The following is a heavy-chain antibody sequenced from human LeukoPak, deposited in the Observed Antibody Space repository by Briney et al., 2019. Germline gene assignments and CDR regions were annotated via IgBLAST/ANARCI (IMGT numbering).Heavy chain of an antibody. V-gene: IGHV4-34*01. CDR3: AREVVPVTRKNWYFDL. CDR2: INHSGST. J-gene: IGHJ2*01. D-gene: IGHD4-17*01. Sequence: SETLSLTCAVYGGSFSGYYWSWIRQPPGKGLEWIGEINHSGSTNDNPSLKSRITISVDTSKNQFSLKLSSVTAADTAVYYCAREVVPVTRKNWYFDLWGRGTLVTVSS. CDR1: GGSFSGYY.